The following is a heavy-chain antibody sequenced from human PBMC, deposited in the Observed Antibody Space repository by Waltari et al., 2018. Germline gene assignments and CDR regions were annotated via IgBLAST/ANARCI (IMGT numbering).Heavy chain of an antibody. Sequence: GLEWIGSIYHSGTTHYNPSLKSRVTMSVDTSKNQFSLELTSVTAADAAVYYCARHGTGDRTHHDYWGQGTLVTVSS. V-gene: IGHV4-39*01. CDR2: IYHSGTT. J-gene: IGHJ4*02. CDR3: ARHGTGDRTHHDY. D-gene: IGHD1-1*01.